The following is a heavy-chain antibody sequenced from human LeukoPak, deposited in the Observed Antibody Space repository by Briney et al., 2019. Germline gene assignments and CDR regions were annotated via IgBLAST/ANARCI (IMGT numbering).Heavy chain of an antibody. D-gene: IGHD1-1*01. CDR1: GGSLSGYY. CDR2: IYSSGTT. V-gene: IGHV4-59*12. CDR3: ARRISSWNVYIDK. Sequence: PSETLSLTCSVSGGSLSGYYWSWIRQTPGKGLEWIGYIYSSGTTNYNRALQSRVTISLDTAKNQFSLSVTSVTAADTAMYFCARRISSWNVYIDKLGQGIQVTVSS. J-gene: IGHJ4*02.